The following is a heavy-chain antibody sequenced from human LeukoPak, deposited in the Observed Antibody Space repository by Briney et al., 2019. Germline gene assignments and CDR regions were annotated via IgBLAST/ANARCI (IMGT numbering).Heavy chain of an antibody. CDR1: GFTFSSFA. Sequence: GGSLRLSCAASGFTFSSFAMHWVRQAPGKGLEWVAVISYDGSNKYYADSVKGRFTISRDNSKNTLYLQMNSLRAEDTAVYYCARRAGAYSHPYDYWGQGTLVTVSS. CDR3: ARRAGAYSHPYDY. V-gene: IGHV3-30*04. D-gene: IGHD4/OR15-4a*01. J-gene: IGHJ4*02. CDR2: ISYDGSNK.